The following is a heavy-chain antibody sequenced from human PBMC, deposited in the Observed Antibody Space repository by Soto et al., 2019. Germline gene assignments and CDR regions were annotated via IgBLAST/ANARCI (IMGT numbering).Heavy chain of an antibody. V-gene: IGHV3-30-3*01. CDR1: GCTFSSYA. J-gene: IGHJ6*02. CDR3: ARVGLGTAMAPRGYYYYYGMDV. CDR2: ISYDGSNK. Sequence: PGGSLRLSCAASGCTFSSYAMHWVRQAPGKGLEWVAVISYDGSNKYYADSVKGRFTISRDNSKNTLYLQMNSLRAEDTAVYYCARVGLGTAMAPRGYYYYYGMDVWGQGTTVTVSS. D-gene: IGHD5-18*01.